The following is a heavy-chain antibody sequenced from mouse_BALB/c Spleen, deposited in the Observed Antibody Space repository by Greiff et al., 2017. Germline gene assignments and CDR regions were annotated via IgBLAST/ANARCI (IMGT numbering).Heavy chain of an antibody. D-gene: IGHD2-4*01. CDR2: ISSGGSYT. CDR3: TRDKDYDDAMDY. V-gene: IGHV5-6-4*01. J-gene: IGHJ4*01. Sequence: EVKLMESGGGLVKPGGSLKLSCAASGFTFSSYTMSWVRQTPEKRLEWVATISSGGSYTYYPDSVKGRFTISRDNAKNTLYLQMSSLKSEDTAMYYCTRDKDYDDAMDYWGQGTSVTVSS. CDR1: GFTFSSYT.